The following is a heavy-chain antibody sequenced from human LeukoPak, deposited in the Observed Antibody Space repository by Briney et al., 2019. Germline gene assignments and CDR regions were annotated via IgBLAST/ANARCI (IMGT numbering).Heavy chain of an antibody. Sequence: PGGPLRLLYAACGFICGSYAMSWPRHAPGEGLELVSAIDASGTSTYYADSVKGRFTISRDNSKNTLYLQMNSLRADDTAAYYCAKGSAGGRPYYFDCWGQGTLVTVSS. J-gene: IGHJ4*02. V-gene: IGHV3-23*01. CDR2: IDASGTST. CDR3: AKGSAGGRPYYFDC. CDR1: GFICGSYA. D-gene: IGHD6-6*01.